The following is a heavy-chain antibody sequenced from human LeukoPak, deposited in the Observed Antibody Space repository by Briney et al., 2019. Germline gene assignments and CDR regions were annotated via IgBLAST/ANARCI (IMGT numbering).Heavy chain of an antibody. J-gene: IGHJ4*02. CDR2: ISAYNGNT. Sequence: GASVKVSCKASGYTFTSYGISWVRQAPGQGLEWMAWISAYNGNTNYAQKLQGRVTMTTDTSTSTAYMELRSLRSDDTAVYYCARGYCSGGSCYVAYFDYWGQGNLVTVSS. D-gene: IGHD2-15*01. CDR1: GYTFTSYG. CDR3: ARGYCSGGSCYVAYFDY. V-gene: IGHV1-18*04.